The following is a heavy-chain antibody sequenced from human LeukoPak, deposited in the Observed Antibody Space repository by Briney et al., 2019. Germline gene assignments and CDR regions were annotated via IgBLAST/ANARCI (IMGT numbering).Heavy chain of an antibody. CDR1: GYPIGGGAY. CDR2: LHHAGTT. D-gene: IGHD3-16*01. Sequence: SETLSLTCAVSGYPIGGGAYWAWIRQTPGKGLEGIGSLHHAGTTYYNPSLQSRAAISMDASKNEFFLTMTSVTAADTAVYYCARGIGGYNYFDYWGQGTLVAVSS. J-gene: IGHJ4*02. CDR3: ARGIGGYNYFDY. V-gene: IGHV4-38-2*01.